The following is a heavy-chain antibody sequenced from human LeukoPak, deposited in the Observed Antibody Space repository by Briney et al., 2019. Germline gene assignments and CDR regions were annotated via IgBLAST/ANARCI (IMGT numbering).Heavy chain of an antibody. V-gene: IGHV4-34*01. D-gene: IGHD2-15*01. CDR2: INHSGST. CDR3: ARGRVVVVAATGHYFDY. J-gene: IGHJ4*02. Sequence: PSETLSLNCAVYGGSFSGYYWSWIRQPPGKGLEWIGEINHSGSTNYNPSLKSRVTISVDTSKNQFSLKLSSVTAADTAVYYCARGRVVVVAATGHYFDYWGQGTLVTVSS. CDR1: GGSFSGYY.